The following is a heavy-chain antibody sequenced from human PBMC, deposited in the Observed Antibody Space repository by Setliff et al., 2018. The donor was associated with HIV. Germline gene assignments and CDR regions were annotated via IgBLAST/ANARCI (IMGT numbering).Heavy chain of an antibody. CDR1: GFTFRSYA. V-gene: IGHV3-23*01. Sequence: TGGSLRLSCAASGFTFRSYAMSWVRQAPGKGLEWVSGISGNAGSSFYADSVKGRFTSSRDNSDNTLYLQMNSLKTEDTAVYSCATVDGVTTFQHWGQGTLVTVSS. CDR2: ISGNAGSS. D-gene: IGHD4-17*01. J-gene: IGHJ1*01. CDR3: ATVDGVTTFQH.